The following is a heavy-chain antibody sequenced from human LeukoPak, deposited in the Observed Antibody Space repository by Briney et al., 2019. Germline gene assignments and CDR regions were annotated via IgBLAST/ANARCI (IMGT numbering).Heavy chain of an antibody. D-gene: IGHD6-13*01. Sequence: PSETLSLTCTVSGGSISRYYWSWLRQPPGKGLEWIGYIYYSGSTNYNPSLKSRVTISVDTSKNQFSLKLSSVTAADTAVYYCARSTSAAGSPTSYDYWGQGTLVTVSS. V-gene: IGHV4-59*01. CDR1: GGSISRYY. CDR3: ARSTSAAGSPTSYDY. J-gene: IGHJ4*02. CDR2: IYYSGST.